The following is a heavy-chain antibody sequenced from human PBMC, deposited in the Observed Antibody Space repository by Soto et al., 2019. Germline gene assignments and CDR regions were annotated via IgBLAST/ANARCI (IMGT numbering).Heavy chain of an antibody. CDR3: AKDHYYDSSGYYNYYYYGMDV. CDR1: GFTFSSYG. V-gene: IGHV3-30*18. D-gene: IGHD3-22*01. J-gene: IGHJ6*02. CDR2: ISYDGSNK. Sequence: PGGSLRLSCAASGFTFSSYGMHWVRQAPGKGLEWVAVISYDGSNKYYADSVKGRFTISRDNSKNTLYLQMNSLRAEDTAVYYCAKDHYYDSSGYYNYYYYGMDVWGQGTTVTVSS.